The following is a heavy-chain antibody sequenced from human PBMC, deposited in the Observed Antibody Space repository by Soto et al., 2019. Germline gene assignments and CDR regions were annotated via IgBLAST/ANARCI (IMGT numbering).Heavy chain of an antibody. CDR3: ARELFWLRFLEWLFNYYYYGMDV. J-gene: IGHJ6*02. D-gene: IGHD3-3*01. V-gene: IGHV3-30-3*01. Sequence: PGGSLRLSCAASGFTFSSYAMHWVRQAPGKGLEWVAVISYDGSNKYYAGSVKGRFTISRDNSKNTLYLQMNSLRAEDTAVYYCARELFWLRFLEWLFNYYYYGMDVWGQGTTVTVSS. CDR1: GFTFSSYA. CDR2: ISYDGSNK.